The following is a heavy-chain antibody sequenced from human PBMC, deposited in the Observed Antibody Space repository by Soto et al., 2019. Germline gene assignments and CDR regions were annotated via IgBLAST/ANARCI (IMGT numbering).Heavy chain of an antibody. D-gene: IGHD6-13*01. CDR2: IYPGDSDT. Sequence: PGESLKISCKGSGYSFTSYWIGWVRQMPGKGLEWMGIIYPGDSDTRYSPSFQGQVTISADKSISTAYLQWSSLKASDTAMYYCARFLRNPGQQLDHYFDYWGQGTLVTVSS. V-gene: IGHV5-51*01. CDR3: ARFLRNPGQQLDHYFDY. J-gene: IGHJ4*02. CDR1: GYSFTSYW.